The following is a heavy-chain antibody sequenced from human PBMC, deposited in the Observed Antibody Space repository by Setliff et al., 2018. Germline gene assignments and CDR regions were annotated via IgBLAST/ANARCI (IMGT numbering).Heavy chain of an antibody. J-gene: IGHJ4*02. Sequence: ASVKVSCKASGYTFTNYGISWVRQAPGQGLEWMGWISAYNGNTNYAQKLQGRVTMTTDTSTSTAYMELRSLRSDDTAVYYCARTTGYRLEGDFDYWGQGTLVTISS. CDR2: ISAYNGNT. CDR3: ARTTGYRLEGDFDY. V-gene: IGHV1-18*01. CDR1: GYTFTNYG. D-gene: IGHD3-16*01.